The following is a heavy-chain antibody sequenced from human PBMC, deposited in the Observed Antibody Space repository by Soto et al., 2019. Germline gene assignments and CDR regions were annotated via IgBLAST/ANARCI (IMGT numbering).Heavy chain of an antibody. V-gene: IGHV3-30*18. D-gene: IGHD6-19*01. CDR1: GFTFSSYG. J-gene: IGHJ4*02. CDR3: AKDRGRVAGTGYFDY. CDR2: ISYDGSNK. Sequence: QVQLVESGGGVVQPGRSLRLSCAASGFTFSSYGMHWVRQAPGKGLEWVAVISYDGSNKYYADSVKGRFTISRDNSKNTLYLQRNSLRAEDTAVYYCAKDRGRVAGTGYFDYWGQGTLVTVSS.